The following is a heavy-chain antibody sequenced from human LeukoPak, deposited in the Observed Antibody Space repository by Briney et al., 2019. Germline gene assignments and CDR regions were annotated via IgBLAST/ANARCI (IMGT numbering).Heavy chain of an antibody. D-gene: IGHD3-10*01. CDR2: IRYDGSNK. J-gene: IGHJ5*02. CDR1: GFTFSSYG. V-gene: IGHV3-30*02. CDR3: AKDSRIPSMVRGVITRWFDP. Sequence: GGSLRLSCAASGFTFSSYGMHWVRQAPGKGLEWVAFIRYDGSNKYYADSVKGRFTISRDNSKNTLYLQMNSLRAEDTAVYYCAKDSRIPSMVRGVITRWFDPWGQGTLVTVYS.